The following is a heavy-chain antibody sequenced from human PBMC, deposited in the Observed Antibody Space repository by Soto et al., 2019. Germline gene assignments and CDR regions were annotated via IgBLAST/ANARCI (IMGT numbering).Heavy chain of an antibody. CDR3: ARGGLEPFDY. J-gene: IGHJ4*02. V-gene: IGHV3-74*01. CDR2: INDYGTTI. D-gene: IGHD1-1*01. Sequence: GGSLRLSCAASGFTLGNYWMHWVRQAPGKGLVWVSRINDYGTTINYAESVEGRFIISRDDAKSEVYLQMNNLRAEDSAVYYCARGGLEPFDYWGQGALVTVPQ. CDR1: GFTLGNYW.